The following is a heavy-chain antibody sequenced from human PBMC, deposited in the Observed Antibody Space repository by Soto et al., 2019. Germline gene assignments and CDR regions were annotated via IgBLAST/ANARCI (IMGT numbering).Heavy chain of an antibody. J-gene: IGHJ6*02. D-gene: IGHD1-1*01. CDR1: GGTISSGGYS. CDR3: HARCPLQTAGNGEYYYYGMDV. CDR2: IYHSGSN. V-gene: IGHV4-30-2*01. Sequence: SDSLSLTCAFAGGTISSGGYSWSWIRQPPGKGLEWNGYIYHSGSNYYNPSLKSRVTISVDRSKNQFSLKLSSVTAADTAVYYCHARCPLQTAGNGEYYYYGMDVWVHGTTVTVSS.